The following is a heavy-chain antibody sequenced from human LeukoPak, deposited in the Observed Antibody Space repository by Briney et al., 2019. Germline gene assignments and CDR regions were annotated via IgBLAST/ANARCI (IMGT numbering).Heavy chain of an antibody. CDR2: IYPGDSDT. CDR1: GYSFTSYW. Sequence: GESLKISCKGSGYSFTSYWIGWVRQMPGKGLEWMGIIYPGDSDTRYSPSFQGQVTISADKSISTAYLQWSSLKASDTAMYYCARRVARHCSSTSCSNWFDPWGQGTLVTVSS. V-gene: IGHV5-51*01. CDR3: ARRVARHCSSTSCSNWFDP. J-gene: IGHJ5*02. D-gene: IGHD2-2*01.